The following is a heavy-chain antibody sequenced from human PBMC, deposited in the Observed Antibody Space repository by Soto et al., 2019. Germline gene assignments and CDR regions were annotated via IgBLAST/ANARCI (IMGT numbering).Heavy chain of an antibody. Sequence: QVQLQESGPGLVEPSQTLSLTCTVSGGSISSGDYYWSWIRQPPGKGLEWIGYIYYSGSTYYNPSLKSRVTISVDTSKNQFALMLSAVTAADTALYYCAIDATQAGYYSYYFDYRGQGTLVTVSS. V-gene: IGHV4-30-4*01. CDR2: IYYSGST. J-gene: IGHJ4*02. CDR3: AIDATQAGYYSYYFDY. CDR1: GGSISSGDYY. D-gene: IGHD3-22*01.